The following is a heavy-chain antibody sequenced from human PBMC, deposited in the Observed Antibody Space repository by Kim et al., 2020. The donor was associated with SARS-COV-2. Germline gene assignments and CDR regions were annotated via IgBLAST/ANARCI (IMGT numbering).Heavy chain of an antibody. CDR3: TRESVRGYYYDSSGYQGTGY. CDR2: IRSKAYGGTT. Sequence: GGSLRLSCTASGFIFGDYAMSWFRQAPGKGLEWVGFIRSKAYGGTTEYAASVKGRFTISRDDFKSIAYLQMNSLKTEATAVYYCTRESVRGYYYDSSGYQGTGYWGQGTLVTVSS. CDR1: GFIFGDYA. D-gene: IGHD3-22*01. V-gene: IGHV3-49*03. J-gene: IGHJ4*02.